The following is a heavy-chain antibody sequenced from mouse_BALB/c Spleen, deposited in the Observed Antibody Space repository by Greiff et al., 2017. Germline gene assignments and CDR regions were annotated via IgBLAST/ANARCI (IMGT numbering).Heavy chain of an antibody. V-gene: IGHV5-17*02. J-gene: IGHJ4*01. D-gene: IGHD1-2*01. Sequence: EVQRVESGGGLVQPGGSRKLSCAASGFTFSSFGMHWVRQAPEKGLEWVAYISSGSSTIYYADTVKGRFTISRDNPKNTLFLQMTSLRSEDTAMYYCARSLSASYAMDYWGQGTSVTVSS. CDR1: GFTFSSFG. CDR3: ARSLSASYAMDY. CDR2: ISSGSSTI.